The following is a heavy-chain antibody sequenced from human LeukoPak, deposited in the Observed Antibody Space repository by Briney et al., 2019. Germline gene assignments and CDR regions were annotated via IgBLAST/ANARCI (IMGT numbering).Heavy chain of an antibody. CDR2: NYSGGST. Sequence: GGSLRLSCAASGFTVSSNYMSWVRQAPGKGLEWVSVNYSGGSTYYADSVKGRFTISRDNSKNTLYLQMNSLRAEDTAVYYCARIKPYCGGDCHFDYWGQGTLVTVSS. J-gene: IGHJ4*02. D-gene: IGHD2-21*02. V-gene: IGHV3-53*01. CDR3: ARIKPYCGGDCHFDY. CDR1: GFTVSSNY.